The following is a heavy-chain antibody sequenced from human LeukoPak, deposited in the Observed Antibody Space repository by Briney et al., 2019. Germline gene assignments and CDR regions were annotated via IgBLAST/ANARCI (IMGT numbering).Heavy chain of an antibody. J-gene: IGHJ4*02. CDR2: ISGNGGST. V-gene: IGHV3-23*01. Sequence: GGSLRLSCAASGFTFSSYGMSWVRQAPGKGLEWVSAISGNGGSTYYADSVKGRFTISRDNAKNSLYLQMNSLRAEDTAVYYCARDEIATLDASGRGGTVTHDYWGQGILVTVSS. D-gene: IGHD3-10*01. CDR1: GFTFSSYG. CDR3: ARDEIATLDASGRGGTVTHDY.